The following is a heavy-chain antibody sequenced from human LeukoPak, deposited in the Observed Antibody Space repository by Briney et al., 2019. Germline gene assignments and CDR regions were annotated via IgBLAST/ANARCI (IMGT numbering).Heavy chain of an antibody. CDR2: INAGNDNT. CDR3: ARDREHLAYYYGMDV. J-gene: IGHJ6*02. CDR1: GYTFTSYA. D-gene: IGHD2-21*01. V-gene: IGHV1-3*01. Sequence: ASVKVSCKASGYTFTSYAMHWVRQAPGQRLEWMGWINAGNDNTKYSQKFQGRVTITRDTSASTAYMELSSLRSEDTAVYYCARDREHLAYYYGMDVWGQGTTVTVSS.